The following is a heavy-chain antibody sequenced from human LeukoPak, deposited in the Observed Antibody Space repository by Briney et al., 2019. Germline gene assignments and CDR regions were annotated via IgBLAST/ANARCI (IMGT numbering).Heavy chain of an antibody. J-gene: IGHJ4*02. CDR1: GFTFSSNS. CDR3: ARGPPSAAAGILDY. D-gene: IGHD6-13*01. CDR2: ICSDGTTK. V-gene: IGHV3-33*01. Sequence: PGRSLRLSCAPSGFTFSSNSMHWVRHPPRKGLEWVAVICSDGTTKKYADSIKGGFSISRSNSKNTLYLQMNRLTAEATAVYYCARGPPSAAAGILDYWGQGTLVTVSS.